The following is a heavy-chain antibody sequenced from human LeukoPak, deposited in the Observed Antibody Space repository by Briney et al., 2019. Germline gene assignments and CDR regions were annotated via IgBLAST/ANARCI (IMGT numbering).Heavy chain of an antibody. D-gene: IGHD1-26*01. CDR1: GGSISSSSYY. J-gene: IGHJ5*02. Sequence: SETLCLTCTVSGGSISSSSYYWGWIRQPPGKGLEWIGSIYYSGSTYYNPSLKSRVTISVDTSKNQFSLKLSSVTAADTAVYYCATLLKGGSPNWFDPWGQGTLVTVSS. CDR3: ATLLKGGSPNWFDP. CDR2: IYYSGST. V-gene: IGHV4-39*01.